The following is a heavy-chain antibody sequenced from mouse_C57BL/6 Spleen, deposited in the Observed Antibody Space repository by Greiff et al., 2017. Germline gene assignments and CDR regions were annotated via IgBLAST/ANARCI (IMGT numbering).Heavy chain of an antibody. Sequence: VKLQESGPELVKPGASVKISCKASGYAFSSSWMNWVKQRPGKGLEWIGRIYPGDGDTNYNGKFKGKATLTAAKSSSTAYMQLSSLTSEDSAVYFCARAQATYYYAMDYWGQGTSVTVSS. CDR1: GYAFSSSW. CDR3: ARAQATYYYAMDY. V-gene: IGHV1-82*01. J-gene: IGHJ4*01. D-gene: IGHD3-2*02. CDR2: IYPGDGDT.